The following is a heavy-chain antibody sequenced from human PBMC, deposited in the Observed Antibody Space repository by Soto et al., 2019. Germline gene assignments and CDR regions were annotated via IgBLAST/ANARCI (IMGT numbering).Heavy chain of an antibody. Sequence: ASVKVSCKASGYTFSHYGIGWVRQAPGQGLEWKGWISAYNGNKHSAEKLQGRITMTTDTSTSTADMELRSLASDDTAVYYCARGGQECSSTRCAYIYDGLDVWGQGTTVTVSS. CDR3: ARGGQECSSTRCAYIYDGLDV. V-gene: IGHV1-18*01. CDR2: ISAYNGNK. D-gene: IGHD2-2*01. CDR1: GYTFSHYG. J-gene: IGHJ6*02.